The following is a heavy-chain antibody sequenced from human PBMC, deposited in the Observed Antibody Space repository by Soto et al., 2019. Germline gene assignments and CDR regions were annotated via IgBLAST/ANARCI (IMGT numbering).Heavy chain of an antibody. CDR1: GGAFSSYA. CDR2: IIPIFGTA. Sequence: GALVKVSCKASGGAFSSYAISWVRQAPGQGLEWMGGIIPIFGTANYAQKFQGRVTITADESTSTAYMELSSLRSEDTAVYYWARDKQISNYDILTGYYPRGYYFDYWGQGTQVTVSS. D-gene: IGHD3-9*01. CDR3: ARDKQISNYDILTGYYPRGYYFDY. V-gene: IGHV1-69*13. J-gene: IGHJ4*02.